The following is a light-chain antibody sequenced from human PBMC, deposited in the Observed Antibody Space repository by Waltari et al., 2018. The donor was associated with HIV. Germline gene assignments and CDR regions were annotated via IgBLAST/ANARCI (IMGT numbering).Light chain of an antibody. CDR2: DAS. CDR3: QQNYRSPLT. CDR1: QGVYNN. J-gene: IGKJ3*01. V-gene: IGKV1-39*01. Sequence: EIQMTQSPSSLSASFGNGVSFTSRAGQGVYNNVNWFQQRPGKPPKILIFDASNLQSGVPERFSGSGSGTSFTLTINSLQPEDFATYFCQQNYRSPLTFGPGTKVDIK.